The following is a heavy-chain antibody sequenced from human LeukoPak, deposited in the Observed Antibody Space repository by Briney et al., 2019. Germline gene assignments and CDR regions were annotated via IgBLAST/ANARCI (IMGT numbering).Heavy chain of an antibody. J-gene: IGHJ2*01. CDR1: GGSFSGYY. CDR2: INHSGST. Sequence: SETLSLTCAVYGGSFSGYYWSWIRQPPGKGLEWIGEINHSGSTNYNPSLKSRVTISVDTSKNQFSLKLSSVTAADTAVYYCARAPRQVATRYFDLWGRGTLVTVSS. V-gene: IGHV4-34*01. D-gene: IGHD5-12*01. CDR3: ARAPRQVATRYFDL.